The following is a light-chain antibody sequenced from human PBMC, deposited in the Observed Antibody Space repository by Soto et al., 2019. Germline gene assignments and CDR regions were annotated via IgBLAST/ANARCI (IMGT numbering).Light chain of an antibody. Sequence: EIVLTQSPGTLSLSPGERATLSCRASQSVSSSYLARYQQKPGQAPRLLIYGASSRATGIPDRFSGRGSGTDFSLTISRLEPEDSAVYYCQQYGSSPLFTFGPGTKVDIK. J-gene: IGKJ3*01. V-gene: IGKV3-20*01. CDR2: GAS. CDR3: QQYGSSPLFT. CDR1: QSVSSSY.